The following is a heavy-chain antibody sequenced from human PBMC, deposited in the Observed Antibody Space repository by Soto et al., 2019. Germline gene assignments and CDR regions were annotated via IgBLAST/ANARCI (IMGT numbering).Heavy chain of an antibody. CDR1: GFTFSAYY. D-gene: IGHD6-13*01. Sequence: QVPLVQSGAEVKKPGASVKVSCKASGFTFSAYYIYWVRQAPGQGLEWIGWINPNSGGTNNAQKFQGRVTMTRDTSTSPVYMELSALIPDDTAVYYCARSLLDEYSSSWRSAYYGMDVWGQGTTVTVSS. CDR3: ARSLLDEYSSSWRSAYYGMDV. J-gene: IGHJ6*02. CDR2: INPNSGGT. V-gene: IGHV1-2*02.